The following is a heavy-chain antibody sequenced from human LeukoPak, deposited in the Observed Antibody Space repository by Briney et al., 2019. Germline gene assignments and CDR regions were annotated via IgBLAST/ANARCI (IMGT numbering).Heavy chain of an antibody. V-gene: IGHV4-34*01. CDR1: GVSFSGYY. CDR2: INHSGST. J-gene: IGHJ4*02. D-gene: IGHD1-26*01. CDR3: ARGGGSYFFRYYFDY. Sequence: SEPLSLTCAVYGVSFSGYYWSWIRQPPGKGLEWIGEINHSGSTNYNPSLKSRVTISVDTSKNQFSLKLSSVTAADTAVYYCARGGGSYFFRYYFDYWGQGTLVTVSS.